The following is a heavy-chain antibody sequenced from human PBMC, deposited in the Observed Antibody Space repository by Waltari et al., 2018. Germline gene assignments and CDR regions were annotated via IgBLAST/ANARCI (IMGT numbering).Heavy chain of an antibody. CDR3: AKEGSGDRSFDI. D-gene: IGHD7-27*01. CDR1: GDSFSSYT. CDR2: FIPLFGTA. J-gene: IGHJ3*02. V-gene: IGHV1-69*12. Sequence: QVQLVQSGAAVKKPGSSVKVSCTASGDSFSSYTITWVRQAPGQGPEWMGGFIPLFGTANYAQKFQGRVTITADESTSTAHMELNSLRSDDTAVYYCAKEGSGDRSFDIWGQGTMVTVSS.